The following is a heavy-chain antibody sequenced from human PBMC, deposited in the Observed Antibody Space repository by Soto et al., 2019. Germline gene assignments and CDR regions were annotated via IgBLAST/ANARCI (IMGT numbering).Heavy chain of an antibody. CDR1: GFTFSSHA. Sequence: EVPLLESGGGLVQXGGALRLSCAASGFTFSSHAMSWVRQAPGKGLEWISSISAGSEGAYYADSVKGRFTISRDNSNNTLYLQMNSLRAEDTAVYYCARDLWWYLHWGQGTLVTVSS. CDR2: ISAGSEGA. CDR3: ARDLWWYLH. D-gene: IGHD2-15*01. V-gene: IGHV3-23*01. J-gene: IGHJ4*02.